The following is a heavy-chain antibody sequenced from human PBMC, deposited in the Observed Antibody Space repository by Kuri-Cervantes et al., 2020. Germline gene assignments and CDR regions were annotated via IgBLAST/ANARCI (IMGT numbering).Heavy chain of an antibody. CDR1: GGSISSYY. Sequence: SETLSLTCTVSGGSISSYYWSWIRQPPGKGLEWIGYIYYSGSTNYNPSLKSRVTISVDTSKNQFSLKLSSVTAADTAVYYCASRSMIVGRGYFQRWGQGTLVTVSS. D-gene: IGHD3-22*01. V-gene: IGHV4-59*01. CDR3: ASRSMIVGRGYFQR. CDR2: IYYSGST. J-gene: IGHJ1*01.